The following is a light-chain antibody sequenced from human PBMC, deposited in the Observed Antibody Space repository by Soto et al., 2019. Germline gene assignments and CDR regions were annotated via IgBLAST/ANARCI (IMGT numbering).Light chain of an antibody. CDR1: QSVSSN. CDR2: GAS. CDR3: QQYNNWPLHT. Sequence: EIVMTQSPATLSVSQGERATLSCRASQSVSSNLAWSQKKPGQAPRLLIYGASTRATGIPARFSGSGSGTEFTLTISSLQSEDFAVYYCQQYNNWPLHTFGQGTKLEIK. V-gene: IGKV3-15*01. J-gene: IGKJ2*01.